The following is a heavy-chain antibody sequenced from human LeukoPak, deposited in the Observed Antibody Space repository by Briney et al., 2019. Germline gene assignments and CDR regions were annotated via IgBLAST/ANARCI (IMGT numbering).Heavy chain of an antibody. CDR3: ARELDAQWLAYLIFDY. CDR1: GYTFTSYA. V-gene: IGHV7-4-1*02. J-gene: IGHJ4*02. D-gene: IGHD6-19*01. CDR2: INTNTGNP. Sequence: GASVKVSCKASGYTFTSYAMNWVRQAPGQGLEWMGWINTNTGNPTYVQGFTGRFVFSLDTSVSTAYLQIRSLKAEDTAVYYCARELDAQWLAYLIFDYWGQGTLVTVSS.